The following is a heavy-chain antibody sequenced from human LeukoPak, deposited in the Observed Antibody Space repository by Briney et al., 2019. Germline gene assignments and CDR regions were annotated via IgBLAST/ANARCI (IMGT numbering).Heavy chain of an antibody. D-gene: IGHD2-21*02. V-gene: IGHV1-46*01. J-gene: IGHJ4*02. Sequence: ASVKVSCKASGYSFSSYYMYWVRQAPGQGLEWMGMINPSGGSTSYAQKFQGRVTMTRDTSTSTAYMELRSLRSDDTAVYYCARAYCGGDCPIDYWGQGTLVTVSS. CDR1: GYSFSSYY. CDR3: ARAYCGGDCPIDY. CDR2: INPSGGST.